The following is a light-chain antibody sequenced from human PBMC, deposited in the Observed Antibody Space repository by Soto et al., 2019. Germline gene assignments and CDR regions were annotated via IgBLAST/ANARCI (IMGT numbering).Light chain of an antibody. CDR3: QQSYSSPTWT. J-gene: IGKJ1*01. V-gene: IGKV1-39*01. CDR2: AAS. Sequence: DIQMTQSPSSLSASVGDRVTITCRARQSISNYLNWYQQKPGKAPKVLIYAASSLQSGVPSRFSGSGSGTDLSLTISRLQPEDIATYYCQQSYSSPTWTFGQGTKVESK. CDR1: QSISNY.